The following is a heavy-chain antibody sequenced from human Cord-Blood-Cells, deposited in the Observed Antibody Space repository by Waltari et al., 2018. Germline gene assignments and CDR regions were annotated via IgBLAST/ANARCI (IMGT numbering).Heavy chain of an antibody. CDR2: INHSGST. CDR3: ARRINSSGWYFDY. Sequence: QVQLQQWGAGLLKHSETLSLTCAFYGRSFSGYYWSWILQPPGKGLEWNGEINHSGSTNYNPSLKSRVTISVDTSKNQFSLKLSSVTAADTAVYYCARRINSSGWYFDYWGQGTLVTVSS. D-gene: IGHD6-19*01. CDR1: GRSFSGYY. J-gene: IGHJ4*02. V-gene: IGHV4-34*01.